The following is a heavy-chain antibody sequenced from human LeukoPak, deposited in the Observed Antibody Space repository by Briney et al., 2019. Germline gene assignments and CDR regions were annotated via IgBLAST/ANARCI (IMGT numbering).Heavy chain of an antibody. V-gene: IGHV3-7*05. CDR1: GFTFSSYW. D-gene: IGHD1-26*01. CDR3: AREGPMTRSGSYDY. CDR2: NSHDGSEK. J-gene: IGHJ4*02. Sequence: PGGSLRLSCAASGFTFSSYWMHWVRQAPGKGLEWVTNNSHDGSEKYCVDSVKGRFTISRDNAKNSLYLQMNSLRAEDTAVYYCAREGPMTRSGSYDYWGRGTLVTVSS.